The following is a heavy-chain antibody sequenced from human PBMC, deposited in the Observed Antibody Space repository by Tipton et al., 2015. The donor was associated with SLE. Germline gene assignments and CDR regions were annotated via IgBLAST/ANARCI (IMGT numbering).Heavy chain of an antibody. CDR1: GGSFSGYY. D-gene: IGHD1-1*01. CDR2: INHSGST. Sequence: TLSLTCAVYGGSFSGYYWSWIRQPPGKGLEWIGEINHSGSTNYNPSLKSRVTISVDTSKNQFSLKLSSVTAADTAVYYCARRGGTTGGDYWGQGTLVTVSS. CDR3: ARRGGTTGGDY. J-gene: IGHJ4*02. V-gene: IGHV4-34*01.